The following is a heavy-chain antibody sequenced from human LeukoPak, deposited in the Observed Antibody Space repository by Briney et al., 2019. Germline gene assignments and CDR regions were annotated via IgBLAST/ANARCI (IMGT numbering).Heavy chain of an antibody. D-gene: IGHD3-3*01. CDR1: GYTFTSYT. J-gene: IGHJ6*03. V-gene: IGHV1-3*03. CDR2: INAGNGNT. Sequence: ASVKVSCKASGYTFTSYTIHWVRRAPGQRLGWMGWINAGNGNTKYSQEFEDRVTITRDTSASTAYMELSSLRSEDMAVYYCARARYETRIWPKSRYDYYHYMDVWGKGTTVTVSS. CDR3: ARARYETRIWPKSRYDYYHYMDV.